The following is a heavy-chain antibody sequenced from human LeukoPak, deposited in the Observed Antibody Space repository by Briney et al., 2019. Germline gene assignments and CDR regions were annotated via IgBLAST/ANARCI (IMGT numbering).Heavy chain of an antibody. D-gene: IGHD1-26*01. Sequence: PGGSLRLSCAASGFTFSSYSMNWVRQAPGKGLEWVSYISSSSSTIYYADSVKGRFTISRGNAKNSLYLQMNSLRAEDTAVYYCAREAMWRGEWELTGYYYYMDVWGKGTTVTVSS. J-gene: IGHJ6*03. CDR1: GFTFSSYS. V-gene: IGHV3-48*01. CDR2: ISSSSSTI. CDR3: AREAMWRGEWELTGYYYYMDV.